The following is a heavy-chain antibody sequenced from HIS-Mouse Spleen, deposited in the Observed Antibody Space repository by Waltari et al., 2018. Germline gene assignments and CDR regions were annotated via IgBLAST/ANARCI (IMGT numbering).Heavy chain of an antibody. D-gene: IGHD6-19*01. Sequence: QVTMRESGPALVKPTQTLTLTCTFSGFSLSTSGMCVSWIRQPPGQALEWLARIDWDDDKYYSTTLKTRLTNSKDTSKNQVVLTMTNMDPVDTATYYCARIAEGYSSGWYAFDYWGQGTLVTVSS. CDR3: ARIAEGYSSGWYAFDY. V-gene: IGHV2-70*15. CDR2: IDWDDDK. J-gene: IGHJ4*02. CDR1: GFSLSTSGMC.